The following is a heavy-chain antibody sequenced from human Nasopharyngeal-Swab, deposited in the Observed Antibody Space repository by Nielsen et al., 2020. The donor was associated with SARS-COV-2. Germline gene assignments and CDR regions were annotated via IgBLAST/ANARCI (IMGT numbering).Heavy chain of an antibody. V-gene: IGHV1-46*01. CDR2: INPSGGSA. D-gene: IGHD3-10*01. J-gene: IGHJ4*02. CDR3: TRGRYGPGSCLGY. Sequence: WVRQAPGQGLEWMGIINPSGGSATYAQRFQGKVTMTRDTSTSTVFMELSSLKSEDTAVYYCTRGRYGPGSCLGYWGQGTLVTVSS.